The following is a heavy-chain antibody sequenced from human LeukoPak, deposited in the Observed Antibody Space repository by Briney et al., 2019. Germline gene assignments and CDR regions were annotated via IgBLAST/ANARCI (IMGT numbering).Heavy chain of an antibody. D-gene: IGHD3-10*01. CDR1: GFTFSSYA. CDR3: AREGDDNWFDP. Sequence: GGSLRLSCAASGFTFSSYAMHWVRQAPGKGLEWVSVISGSRGTTYYADSVKGRFTISRDNSKNTLYLQMSSLRAEDTAVYYCAREGDDNWFDPWGQGTLVTVSS. J-gene: IGHJ5*02. CDR2: ISGSRGTT. V-gene: IGHV3-23*01.